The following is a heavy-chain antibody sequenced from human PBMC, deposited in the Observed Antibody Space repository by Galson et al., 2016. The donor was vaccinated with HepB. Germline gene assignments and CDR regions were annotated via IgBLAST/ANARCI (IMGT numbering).Heavy chain of an antibody. CDR1: GESFSGYY. CDR3: ARERGGYCTDTTCERGQLLY. CDR2: INHYGSA. V-gene: IGHV4-34*01. Sequence: SETLSLTCAVYGESFSGYYWTWIRQPPGEGLQWIGEINHYGSANYSPSFKSRVTLSVDTSKNQFSLKLNSVTAADTAVYYCARERGGYCTDTTCERGQLLYWGQGNLVTVSS. D-gene: IGHD2-8*02. J-gene: IGHJ4*02.